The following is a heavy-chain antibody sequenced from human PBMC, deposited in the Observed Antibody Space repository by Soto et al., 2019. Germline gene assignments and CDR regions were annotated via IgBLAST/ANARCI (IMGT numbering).Heavy chain of an antibody. V-gene: IGHV1-69*12. CDR2: IIPVFDTS. CDR1: GGTFNSQA. CDR3: ARAFPSSWPHCYFDL. D-gene: IGHD6-13*01. J-gene: IGHJ2*01. Sequence: QVQLVQSGAEVKKPGSSVKVSCKASGGTFNSQAISWVRQAPGQGLEWMGGIIPVFDTSNYTQKFQGRVTITADESTSTAYMELNSLRSEDTALYYCARAFPSSWPHCYFDLWGRGTLVTVSS.